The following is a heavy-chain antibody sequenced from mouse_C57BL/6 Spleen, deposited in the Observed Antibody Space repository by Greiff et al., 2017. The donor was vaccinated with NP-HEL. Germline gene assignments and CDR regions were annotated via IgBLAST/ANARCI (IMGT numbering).Heavy chain of an antibody. D-gene: IGHD2-4*01. CDR1: GFNIKNTY. CDR2: IDPANGNT. CDR3: ARDYDYDAYYFDY. J-gene: IGHJ2*01. V-gene: IGHV14-3*01. Sequence: VHVKQSVAELVRPGASVKLSCTASGFNIKNTYMHWVKQRPEQGLEWIGRIDPANGNTKYAPKFQGKATITADTSSNTAYLQLSSLTSEDTAIYYCARDYDYDAYYFDYWGQGTTLTVSS.